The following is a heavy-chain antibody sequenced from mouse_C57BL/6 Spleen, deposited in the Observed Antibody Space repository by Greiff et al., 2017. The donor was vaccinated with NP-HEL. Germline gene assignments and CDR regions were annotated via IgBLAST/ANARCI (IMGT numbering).Heavy chain of an antibody. V-gene: IGHV3-6*01. CDR2: ISYDGSN. D-gene: IGHD4-1*01. CDR3: ARDWEGWYFDV. CDR1: GYSITSGYY. Sequence: EVQLVESGPGLVKPSQSLSLTCSVTGYSITSGYYWNWIRQFPGNKLEWMGYISYDGSNNYNPSLKNRISITRDTSKNQFFLKLNSVTTEDTATYYCARDWEGWYFDVWGTGTTVTVSS. J-gene: IGHJ1*03.